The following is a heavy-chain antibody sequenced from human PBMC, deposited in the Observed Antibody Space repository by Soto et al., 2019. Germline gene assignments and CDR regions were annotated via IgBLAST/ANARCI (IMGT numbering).Heavy chain of an antibody. J-gene: IGHJ5*02. V-gene: IGHV3-43D*04. D-gene: IGHD2-15*01. CDR2: ISKDGDWT. CDR3: TKAQYCSGGSCFLIES. Sequence: EVQLVESGGVVVHPGGSLRLSCAASGFTFDDYAMHSVRQVPGKGLEWVSIISKDGDWTHYADSVKGRFTISRDNNKNSLFLQMNGLRPEDTALYYCTKAQYCSGGSCFLIESWGQGTLVTVSS. CDR1: GFTFDDYA.